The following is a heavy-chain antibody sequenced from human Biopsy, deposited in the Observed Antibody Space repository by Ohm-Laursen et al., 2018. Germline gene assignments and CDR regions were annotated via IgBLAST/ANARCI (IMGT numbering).Heavy chain of an antibody. J-gene: IGHJ4*02. CDR3: ARLTGDPSY. D-gene: IGHD7-27*01. Sequence: GTLSLTCTVSGGSISGYYWTWIRQSPGKGLEWIGYIYYHNGRSSYNPSLKSRVTMSVDTSKNQFSLKVISVTAADTAVYYCARLTGDPSYWGQGILVTVSS. V-gene: IGHV4-59*01. CDR2: IYYHNGRS. CDR1: GGSISGYY.